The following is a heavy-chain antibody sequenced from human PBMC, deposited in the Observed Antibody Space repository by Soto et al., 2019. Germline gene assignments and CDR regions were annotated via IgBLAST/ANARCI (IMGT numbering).Heavy chain of an antibody. CDR1: GGSISSSNW. CDR3: ASRTYALDL. Sequence: QVQLQESGPGLVKPSGTLSLTCAVSGGSISSSNWWSWVRQPPGEGLEWIGEIFHNGNTYSNPSLTGGVTMSEDKSQNQFSLTLNSVTAADTAVYYCASRTYALDLWGQGTTVNV. J-gene: IGHJ6*02. V-gene: IGHV4-4*02. CDR2: IFHNGNT.